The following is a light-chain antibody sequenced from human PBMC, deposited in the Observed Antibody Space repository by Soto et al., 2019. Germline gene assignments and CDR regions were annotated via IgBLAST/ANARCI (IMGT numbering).Light chain of an antibody. J-gene: IGKJ4*01. Sequence: EIVLTQSPATLSLSPGERATLSCRASQSVSSYLAWHQQKPGQAPRLLIYDASSRATGIPARFSGSGSGTDFTLTISSLEPEDFAVYYCQQRSNWLTFGGGTKVDIK. CDR3: QQRSNWLT. CDR1: QSVSSY. V-gene: IGKV3-11*01. CDR2: DAS.